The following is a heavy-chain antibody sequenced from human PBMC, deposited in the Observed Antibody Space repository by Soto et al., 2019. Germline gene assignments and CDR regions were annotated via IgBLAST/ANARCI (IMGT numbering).Heavy chain of an antibody. V-gene: IGHV4-61*08. D-gene: IGHD5-18*01. Sequence: SETLSLTCTVSGGSVSSGDYYWSWIRQPPGKGLEWIGYIYYSGNTNYNPSLKSRVIISVDTSKNMFSLKLNSVTAADTAVYYCARIPVDTSMIYWLDPWGPGTMVTVS. CDR1: GGSVSSGDYY. CDR3: ARIPVDTSMIYWLDP. J-gene: IGHJ5*02. CDR2: IYYSGNT.